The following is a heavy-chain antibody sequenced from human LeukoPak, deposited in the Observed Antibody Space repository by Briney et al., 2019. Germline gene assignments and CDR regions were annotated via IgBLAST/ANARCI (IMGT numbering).Heavy chain of an antibody. CDR2: LYSGGTT. Sequence: GGSLRLSCAASGFTVSSNYMSWGRQAPGKGLEWVSILYSGGTTYYADSVQGRFTISRDNSKNTLYLQMNSLRAEDTAMYYCARGPYGGHSHFDYWGQGTLVTVSS. D-gene: IGHD4-23*01. V-gene: IGHV3-66*01. J-gene: IGHJ4*02. CDR3: ARGPYGGHSHFDY. CDR1: GFTVSSNY.